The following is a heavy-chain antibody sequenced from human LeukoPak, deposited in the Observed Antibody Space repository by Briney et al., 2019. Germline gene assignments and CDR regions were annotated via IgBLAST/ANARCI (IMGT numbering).Heavy chain of an antibody. Sequence: KGLEWVAVISYDGSNKYYADSVKGRFTIPRDNSKNTLYLQMNSLRAEDTAVYYCARGGAFSGWYVVTYFQHWGQGTLVTVSS. V-gene: IGHV3-30*04. J-gene: IGHJ1*01. D-gene: IGHD6-19*01. CDR2: ISYDGSNK. CDR3: ARGGAFSGWYVVTYFQH.